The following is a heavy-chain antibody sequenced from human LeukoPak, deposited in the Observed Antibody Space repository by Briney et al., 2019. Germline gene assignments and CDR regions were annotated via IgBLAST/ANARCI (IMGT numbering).Heavy chain of an antibody. CDR2: IYPSDLAT. J-gene: IGHJ5*02. D-gene: IGHD5-24*01. CDR1: RYSFTSYW. V-gene: IGHV5-51*01. CDR3: ARLHKARDHNWFDP. Sequence: GESLKISCKGSRYSFTSYWTGWVRQMPGKGLEWMGIIYPSDLATRYSPSFQGQVTISADKPISTAYLQWSSLKTSDTAMYYCARLHKARDHNWFDPWRQGTLVTVSS.